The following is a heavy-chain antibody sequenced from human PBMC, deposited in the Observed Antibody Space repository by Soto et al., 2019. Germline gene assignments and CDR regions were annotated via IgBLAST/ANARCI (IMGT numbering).Heavy chain of an antibody. J-gene: IGHJ6*02. CDR1: GGSFSGYY. V-gene: IGHV4-34*01. Sequence: KPSETLSLTCAVYGGSFSGYYWSWIRQPPGKGLGWIGEINHSGSTNYNPSLKSRVTISVDTSKNQFSLKLSSVTAADTAVYYCARNGSYYDFWSGYYFGGGMDVWGQGTTVTVSS. CDR3: ARNGSYYDFWSGYYFGGGMDV. D-gene: IGHD3-3*01. CDR2: INHSGST.